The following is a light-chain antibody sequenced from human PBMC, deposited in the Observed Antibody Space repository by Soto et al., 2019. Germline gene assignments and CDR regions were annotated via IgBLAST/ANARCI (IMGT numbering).Light chain of an antibody. V-gene: IGKV3-11*01. CDR3: HQRSNWPLT. J-gene: IGKJ4*01. Sequence: EIVLTQSPATLSSSPGDRATLSCRASQSISTYLAWYQQKPGQAPRLLIYDASNRATGNPARFSGSGSGTDFTLTISSLESEDFAVYYCHQRSNWPLTFGGGTKVEIK. CDR1: QSISTY. CDR2: DAS.